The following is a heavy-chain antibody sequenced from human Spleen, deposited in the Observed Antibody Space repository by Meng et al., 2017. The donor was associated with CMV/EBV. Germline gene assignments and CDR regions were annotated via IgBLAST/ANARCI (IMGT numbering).Heavy chain of an antibody. J-gene: IGHJ4*02. D-gene: IGHD5-12*01. CDR2: INHSGST. Sequence: SETLSLTCAVYGGSFSGYYWSWIRQPPGKGLEWIGEINHSGSTNYNPSLKSRVTISVDTSKNQFSLKLSSVTAADTAVYYCARGAVATISGSRQWGTFDYWGQGTLVTVSS. CDR3: ARGAVATISGSRQWGTFDY. V-gene: IGHV4-34*01. CDR1: GGSFSGYY.